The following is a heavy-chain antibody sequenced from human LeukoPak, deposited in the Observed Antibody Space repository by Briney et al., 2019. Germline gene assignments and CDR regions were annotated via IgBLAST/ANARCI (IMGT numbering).Heavy chain of an antibody. Sequence: GGSLRLSCTGSGFTFSDYYMAWIRQTPGKGLQRVSYITRGYDDKAYADSVKGRFTISRDNGKNSLYLQMNSLTAEDTAVYYCAKDFTSGWTADLFDYWGQGTLVTVSS. V-gene: IGHV3-11*05. CDR1: GFTFSDYY. CDR2: ITRGYDDK. J-gene: IGHJ4*02. CDR3: AKDFTSGWTADLFDY. D-gene: IGHD6-19*01.